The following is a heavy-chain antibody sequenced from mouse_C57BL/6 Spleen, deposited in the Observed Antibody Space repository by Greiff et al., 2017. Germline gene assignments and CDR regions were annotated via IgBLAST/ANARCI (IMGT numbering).Heavy chain of an antibody. CDR1: GYTFTDYY. Sequence: EVQLQQSGPELVKPGASVKISCKASGYTFTDYYMNWVKQSHGKSLEWIGDINPNNGGTSYNQKFKGKATLTVDKSSSTAYVELRSLTSEDSAVYYCARDDGTGYFDVWGTGTTVTVSS. D-gene: IGHD3-3*01. CDR3: ARDDGTGYFDV. J-gene: IGHJ1*03. CDR2: INPNNGGT. V-gene: IGHV1-26*01.